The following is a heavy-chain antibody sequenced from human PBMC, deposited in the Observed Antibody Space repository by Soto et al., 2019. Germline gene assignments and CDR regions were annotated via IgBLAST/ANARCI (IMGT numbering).Heavy chain of an antibody. CDR3: ARSGIQLWLNYYYMDV. J-gene: IGHJ6*03. CDR2: IKQDGSGK. CDR1: GFTFSSYW. D-gene: IGHD5-18*01. Sequence: EVQLVESGGGLVQPGGSLRLSCAASGFTFSSYWMSWVRQAPGKGLEGVANIKQDGSGKYYVDSVKGRFTISRDNAKNSLYLQMNSLRAEDTAVYYCARSGIQLWLNYYYMDVWGKGTTVTVSS. V-gene: IGHV3-7*01.